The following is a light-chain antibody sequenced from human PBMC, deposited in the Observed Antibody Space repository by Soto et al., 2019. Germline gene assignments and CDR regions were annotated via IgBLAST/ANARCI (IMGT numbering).Light chain of an antibody. Sequence: QSALTQPPSASGSPGQSVTISCTGTSSDVGGYNYVSWYQQHPGKAPKLMIYEVNKRPSGVPDRFSGSKSGNTAFLTVSGLEAEDEADYYCSSYAGSNNFVVFGGGTQLTLL. V-gene: IGLV2-8*01. CDR2: EVN. J-gene: IGLJ2*01. CDR1: SSDVGGYNY. CDR3: SSYAGSNNFVV.